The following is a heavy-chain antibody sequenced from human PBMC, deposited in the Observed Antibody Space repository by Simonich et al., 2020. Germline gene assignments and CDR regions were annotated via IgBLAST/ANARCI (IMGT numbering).Heavy chain of an antibody. CDR1: GFTFSSYA. V-gene: IGHV3-23*01. D-gene: IGHD3-22*01. J-gene: IGHJ3*02. Sequence: GGGLVQPGGSLRLSCAASGFTFSSYAMSWVRQAPGKGLGWVSAISGSGGSTYYADSVKGRFTIARDNSKNTLYLKMNSLRAVDTAVYYCAKDLGERITMIVVVIDAFDIWGQGTMVTVSS. CDR2: ISGSGGST. CDR3: AKDLGERITMIVVVIDAFDI.